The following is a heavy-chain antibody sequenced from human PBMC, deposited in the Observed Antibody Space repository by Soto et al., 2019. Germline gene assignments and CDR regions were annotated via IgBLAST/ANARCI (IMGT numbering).Heavy chain of an antibody. V-gene: IGHV4-4*02. J-gene: IGHJ4*02. Sequence: PSETLSLTCAVSGDSINSRYWWSWVRQSPGKGLEWIGEIYHTGSTNYNPSLKSRVTISVDKSKNHFSLNLSSVTAADTAVYYCARDQYDSRNYYTRYFDNWGQGNPLTISS. CDR2: IYHTGST. CDR1: GDSINSRYW. D-gene: IGHD3-3*01. CDR3: ARDQYDSRNYYTRYFDN.